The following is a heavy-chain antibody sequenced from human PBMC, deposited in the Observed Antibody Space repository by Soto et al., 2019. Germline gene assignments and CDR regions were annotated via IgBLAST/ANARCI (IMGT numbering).Heavy chain of an antibody. D-gene: IGHD3-22*01. CDR1: GGSISGYY. CDR3: ARAYYDSSESMDV. J-gene: IGHJ6*02. Sequence: QVQLQQSGPGLVKPSETLSLTCTVSGGSISGYYWSWIRQPPGKRLEWIGYIYSSSGCTDYNPSLNSRATISIDMSKTQVSLRLRSVTAADTAMYYCARAYYDSSESMDVWGQGTAVTVSS. V-gene: IGHV4-59*01. CDR2: IYSSSGCT.